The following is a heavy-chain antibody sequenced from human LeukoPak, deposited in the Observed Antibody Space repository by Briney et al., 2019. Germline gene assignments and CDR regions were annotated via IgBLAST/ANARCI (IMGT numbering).Heavy chain of an antibody. V-gene: IGHV3-15*01. CDR3: TTDLTYYDILTGYQTRDY. J-gene: IGHJ4*02. CDR2: IKSRSDGGTT. Sequence: PGGSHRLSCAASGLTFSDAWMTWVRQAPGKGLEWVGRIKSRSDGGTTDYAAPVKGRFTMSRDDSKNTLYLQMNSLKTEDTAVYYCTTDLTYYDILTGYQTRDYWGQGTLVTVSS. CDR1: GLTFSDAW. D-gene: IGHD3-9*01.